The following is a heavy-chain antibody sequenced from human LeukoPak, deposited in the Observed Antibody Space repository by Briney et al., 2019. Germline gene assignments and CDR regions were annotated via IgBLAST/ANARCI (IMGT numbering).Heavy chain of an antibody. V-gene: IGHV3-66*02. D-gene: IGHD3-10*01. Sequence: GGSLRLSCAASGFTVTSNYMTWVRQAPGKGLECVSVIYSGGTTYYADSVKGRFTISRDNSKNTLYLQMNSLRDEDTAVYYRVRFPSSLTAPDWGQGTLVTVSS. CDR3: VRFPSSLTAPD. CDR2: IYSGGTT. J-gene: IGHJ4*02. CDR1: GFTVTSNY.